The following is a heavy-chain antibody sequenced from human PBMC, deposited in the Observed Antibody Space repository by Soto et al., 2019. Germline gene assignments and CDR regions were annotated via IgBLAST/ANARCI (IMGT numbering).Heavy chain of an antibody. J-gene: IGHJ4*02. D-gene: IGHD2-8*01. CDR3: ARDQIRAKTRYCTNGVCWGTVNGDYYFDY. V-gene: IGHV1-3*01. Sequence: ASVKVSCKASGYTFTSYAMHWVRQAPGQRLEWMGWINAGNGNTKYSQKFQGRVTITRDTSASTAYMELSSLRSEDTAVYYCARDQIRAKTRYCTNGVCWGTVNGDYYFDYWGQGTLVTVSS. CDR2: INAGNGNT. CDR1: GYTFTSYA.